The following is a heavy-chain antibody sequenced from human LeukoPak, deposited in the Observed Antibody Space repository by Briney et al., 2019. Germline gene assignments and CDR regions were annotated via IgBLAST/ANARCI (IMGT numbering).Heavy chain of an antibody. CDR1: GGSISSYY. Sequence: SETLSLTCTVSGGSISSYYWSWIRQPAGKGLEWIGRIYTSGSTNYNPSLESRVTMSVDTSKNQFSLKLSSVTAADTAVYYCARELGYCSGGSCYFNAFDIWGQGTMVTVSS. CDR3: ARELGYCSGGSCYFNAFDI. V-gene: IGHV4-4*07. D-gene: IGHD2-15*01. CDR2: IYTSGST. J-gene: IGHJ3*02.